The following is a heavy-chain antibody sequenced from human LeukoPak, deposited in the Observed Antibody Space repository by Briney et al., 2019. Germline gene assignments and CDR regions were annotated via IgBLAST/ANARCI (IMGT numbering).Heavy chain of an antibody. CDR3: ARQYSSGWPWFDP. V-gene: IGHV4-39*01. J-gene: IGHJ5*02. CDR1: GGSISSGGYY. CDR2: IYYSGST. D-gene: IGHD6-19*01. Sequence: SETLSLTCTVSGGSISSGGYYWGWIRQPPGKRLEWIGSIYYSGSTDYNPSLKSRVTISVDTSKNQFSLKLTSVTVADGGVYYCARQYSSGWPWFDPWGQGTLVTVSS.